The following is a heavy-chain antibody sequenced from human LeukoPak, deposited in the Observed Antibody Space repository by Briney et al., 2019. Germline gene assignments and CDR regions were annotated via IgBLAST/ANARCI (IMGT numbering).Heavy chain of an antibody. V-gene: IGHV1-69*06. Sequence: SVKVSCKASGGTFSSYAISWVRQAPGQGLEWMGGIIPIFGTANYAQKFQGRVTITADKSISTAYLQWSSLKASDTAMYYCARSLREYNWFDPWGQGTLVTVSS. CDR3: ARSLREYNWFDP. J-gene: IGHJ5*02. CDR1: GGTFSSYA. CDR2: IIPIFGTA. D-gene: IGHD5-24*01.